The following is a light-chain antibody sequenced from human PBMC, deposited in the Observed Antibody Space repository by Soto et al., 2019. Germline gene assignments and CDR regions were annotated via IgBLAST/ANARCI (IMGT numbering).Light chain of an antibody. Sequence: EMVLTQSPGTLSLSPGERATLSCRTSQSVSSNYLAWYQQKPGQAPRLLLYGASSRATDIPDRFSGSGSGTDFTLTISRVEPEDFAVYYCHQYGSSAMYTFGQGTKLEI. CDR3: HQYGSSAMYT. J-gene: IGKJ2*01. V-gene: IGKV3-20*01. CDR1: QSVSSNY. CDR2: GAS.